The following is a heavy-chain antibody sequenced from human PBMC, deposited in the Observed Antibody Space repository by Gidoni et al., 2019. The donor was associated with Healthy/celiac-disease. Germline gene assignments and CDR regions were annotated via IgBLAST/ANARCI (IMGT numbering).Heavy chain of an antibody. D-gene: IGHD3-22*01. CDR2: IKSKTDGGTT. CDR3: TTVLRVPYYYDSSGYYPGLDFDY. J-gene: IGHJ4*02. CDR1: GFTFSNAW. V-gene: IGHV3-15*07. Sequence: EVQLVESGGGLVKPGGSLRLSCAASGFTFSNAWLNWVRKAPGKGLEWVGRIKSKTDGGTTDYAAPVKGRFTISRDDSKNTLYLQMNSLKTEDTAVYYCTTVLRVPYYYDSSGYYPGLDFDYWGQGTLVTVSS.